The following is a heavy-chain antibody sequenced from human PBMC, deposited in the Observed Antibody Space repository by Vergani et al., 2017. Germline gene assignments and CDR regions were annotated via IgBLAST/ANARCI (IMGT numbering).Heavy chain of an antibody. D-gene: IGHD3-10*01. V-gene: IGHV3-23*01. CDR3: TTAWGLYYLHGEYFQY. J-gene: IGHJ1*01. CDR2: ISSVGGDI. CDR1: GFTFDTYT. Sequence: EVQLLESGGGLVQPGGSRRLSCAGAGFTFDTYTMAYVRQAPGKGLEWVATISSVGGDIFYADSVKGRFTISRDNSKNTLFLQMNSLKDEDTAVYYCTTAWGLYYLHGEYFQYWGRGTLVSVSS.